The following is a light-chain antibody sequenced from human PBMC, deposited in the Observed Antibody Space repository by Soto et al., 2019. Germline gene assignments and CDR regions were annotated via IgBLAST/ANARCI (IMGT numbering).Light chain of an antibody. CDR1: SSNVGSNY. Sequence: QSVLTQPPSASGTPGQRVTISCSGSSSNVGSNYVYWFLQLPGTAPKLLIYNTNQRPSGVPDRFSASKSGTSASLAISGLRSEDEADYYCAAWDDSLRGPLFGTGTKVTVL. CDR2: NTN. V-gene: IGLV1-47*02. CDR3: AAWDDSLRGPL. J-gene: IGLJ1*01.